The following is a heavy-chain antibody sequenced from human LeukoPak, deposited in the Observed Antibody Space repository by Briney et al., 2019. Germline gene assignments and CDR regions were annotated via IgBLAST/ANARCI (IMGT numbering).Heavy chain of an antibody. J-gene: IGHJ4*02. CDR3: ARAHYYYDSSGYSFDY. CDR2: IYSGGST. D-gene: IGHD3-22*01. V-gene: IGHV3-53*01. Sequence: GGSLRLSCAASGFTFSSYAMSWVRQAPGKGLEWISVIYSGGSTYYADSVKGRFTISRDNSKNTLYLQMNSLRAEDTAVYYCARAHYYYDSSGYSFDYWGQGTLVTVSS. CDR1: GFTFSSYA.